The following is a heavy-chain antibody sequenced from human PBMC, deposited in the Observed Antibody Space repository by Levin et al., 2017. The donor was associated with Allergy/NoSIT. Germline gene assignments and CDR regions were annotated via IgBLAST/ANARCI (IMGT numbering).Heavy chain of an antibody. J-gene: IGHJ4*02. CDR2: ISYDGSNK. CDR1: GFTFSSYG. D-gene: IGHD3-10*01. CDR3: AKGGGILDY. V-gene: IGHV3-30*18. Sequence: GESLKISCAASGFTFSSYGMHWVRQAPGKGLEWVAVISYDGSNKYYADSVKGRFTISRDNSKNTLYLQMNSLRAEDTAVYYCAKGGGILDYWGQGTLVTVSS.